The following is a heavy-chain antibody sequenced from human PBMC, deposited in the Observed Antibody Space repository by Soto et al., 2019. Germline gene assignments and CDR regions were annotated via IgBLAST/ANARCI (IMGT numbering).Heavy chain of an antibody. CDR2: INAGNGNT. CDR1: GYTFTSYA. CDR3: ARGRGEDIVVLPAVPGRY. Sequence: QVQLVQSGAEVKKPGASVKVSCKASGYTFTSYAMHWVRQAPGQRLEWMGWINAGNGNTKYSQKFQGRVTITRDTAASTAYMELSSLRSEGTAVYYCARGRGEDIVVLPAVPGRYWGQGTLVTVSS. D-gene: IGHD2-2*01. V-gene: IGHV1-3*01. J-gene: IGHJ4*02.